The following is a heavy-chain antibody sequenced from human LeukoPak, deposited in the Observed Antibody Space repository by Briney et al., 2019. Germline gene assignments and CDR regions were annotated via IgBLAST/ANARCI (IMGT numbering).Heavy chain of an antibody. J-gene: IGHJ4*02. CDR2: VNTAGSST. CDR3: VGGMGGHFDY. D-gene: IGHD3-16*01. CDR1: GFTFSTYW. V-gene: IGHV3-74*01. Sequence: GSLRLSCAASGFTFSTYWMRWVRQAPGKGLVWVSHVNTAGSSTSYADSVKGPFTISRDNAKNTLYLQMNSQRAEDTAMYYCVGGMGGHFDYWGQGTLVTVSS.